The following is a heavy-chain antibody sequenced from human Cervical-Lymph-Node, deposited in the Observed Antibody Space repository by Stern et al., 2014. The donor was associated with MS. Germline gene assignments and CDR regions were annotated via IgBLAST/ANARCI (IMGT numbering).Heavy chain of an antibody. CDR3: AKHTDPGLSPYHGMDV. CDR2: ITGSGGGT. CDR1: GFTFGSYA. J-gene: IGHJ6*02. Sequence: EVQLVESGGGLVQPGGSLRLSCAASGFTFGSYAMSWVRQAPGKGLTWVSAITGSGGGTNYGDSVQGRFTVSRDNSRNTLYLQLKSLRGEDTAVYYCAKHTDPGLSPYHGMDVWGLGTPVTVSS. D-gene: IGHD2-2*02. V-gene: IGHV3-23*04.